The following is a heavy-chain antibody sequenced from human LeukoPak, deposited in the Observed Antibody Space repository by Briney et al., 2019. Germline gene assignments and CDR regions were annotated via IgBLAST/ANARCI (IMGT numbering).Heavy chain of an antibody. Sequence: SETLSLTCTVSGGSISSYYWSWIRQPPGKGLEWIGYIYYSGSTNYNPSLKSRVTISVETSKNQFSLKLSSVTAADTAVYYCAREKRYCSSTSCHRDAFDIWGQGTMVTVSS. V-gene: IGHV4-59*01. CDR1: GGSISSYY. J-gene: IGHJ3*02. CDR3: AREKRYCSSTSCHRDAFDI. CDR2: IYYSGST. D-gene: IGHD2-2*01.